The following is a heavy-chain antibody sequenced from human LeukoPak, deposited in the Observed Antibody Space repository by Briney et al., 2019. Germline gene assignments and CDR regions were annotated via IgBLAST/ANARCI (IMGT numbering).Heavy chain of an antibody. D-gene: IGHD1-26*01. CDR3: SWDHTGKEDI. Sequence: GGSLRLSCVVSASTFSNYWMHWVRHAPGKGLVWVSRINPDGSRTNYADSVAGRFTISRDNAKNTLYLQMNSPRVEDTAVYYCSWDHTGKEDIWGQGTMVSVSS. CDR2: INPDGSRT. J-gene: IGHJ3*02. CDR1: ASTFSNYW. V-gene: IGHV3-74*01.